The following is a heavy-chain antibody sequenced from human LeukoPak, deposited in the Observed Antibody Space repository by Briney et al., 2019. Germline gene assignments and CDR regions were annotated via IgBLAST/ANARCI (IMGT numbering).Heavy chain of an antibody. D-gene: IGHD3-10*01. J-gene: IGHJ5*02. V-gene: IGHV1-2*02. Sequence: GGPVKVSCQASGYTFTGYYMHWVRQAPGQGLEWMGWINPNSGGTNYAQKFQGRVTMTRDTSISTAYMELSRLRSDDTAVYYCARNRVTMVRGATYNWFDPWGQGTLVTVSS. CDR1: GYTFTGYY. CDR3: ARNRVTMVRGATYNWFDP. CDR2: INPNSGGT.